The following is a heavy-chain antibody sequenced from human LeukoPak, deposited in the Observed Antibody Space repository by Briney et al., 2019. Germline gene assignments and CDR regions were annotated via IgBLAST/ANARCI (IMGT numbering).Heavy chain of an antibody. CDR1: GYTFTNYY. CDR3: ARDLFTGSYLYFKH. J-gene: IGHJ1*01. CDR2: INANSGDT. Sequence: GASVKVSCKASGYTFTNYYMHWVRQAPGQGLEWMGWINANSGDTNYAQKFQGRVTMTRDTSISTASMELNRLRSDDTAVYYCARDLFTGSYLYFKHWGQGTLVTVSS. V-gene: IGHV1-2*02. D-gene: IGHD1-26*01.